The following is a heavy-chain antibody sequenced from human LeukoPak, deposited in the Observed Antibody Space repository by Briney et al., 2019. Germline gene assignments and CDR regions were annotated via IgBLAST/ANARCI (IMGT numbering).Heavy chain of an antibody. Sequence: SETLSLTCTVSGGSVSSSSHYWGWLRQPPGQGLEWIGSLCNSGSTDYNPSLSSRATISVNPSKNHFSLKLTSVTAADTAVYYSARRAADSGYSYHVWGQGILVTVYS. CDR1: GGSVSSSSHY. V-gene: IGHV4-39*02. CDR3: ARRAADSGYSYHV. CDR2: LCNSGST. D-gene: IGHD5-18*01. J-gene: IGHJ4*02.